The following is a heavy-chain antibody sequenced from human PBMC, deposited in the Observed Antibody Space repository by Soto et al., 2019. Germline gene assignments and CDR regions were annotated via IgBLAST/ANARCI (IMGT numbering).Heavy chain of an antibody. Sequence: QVQLQESGPGLVKPSQTLSLTCTVSGGSISSGDYYWSWIRQPPGKGLEWIGYIYYSGSTYYNPSLKSRVTISVDTSKNQFSLKLSXVXXXXXXXXXXXREVVAAYNXFDPWGQGTLV. CDR2: IYYSGST. J-gene: IGHJ5*02. CDR1: GGSISSGDYY. D-gene: IGHD2-15*01. V-gene: IGHV4-30-4*01. CDR3: XREVVAAYNXFDP.